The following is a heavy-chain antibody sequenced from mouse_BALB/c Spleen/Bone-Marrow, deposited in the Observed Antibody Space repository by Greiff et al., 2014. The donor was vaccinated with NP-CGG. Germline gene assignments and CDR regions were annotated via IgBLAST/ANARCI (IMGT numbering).Heavy chain of an antibody. V-gene: IGHV5-17*02. CDR3: ARKGAMITHYYAMDY. CDR2: NSNGSSTI. D-gene: IGHD2-4*01. CDR1: GFTFSSFG. Sequence: DVHLVESGGGLVQPGGSRKLSCAASGFTFSSFGMHWVRQAPEKGLEWVAYNSNGSSTIYYADTVKGRFTISRDNPKNTLFLQMTSLRSEDTAMYYCARKGAMITHYYAMDYWGQGTSVTVSS. J-gene: IGHJ4*01.